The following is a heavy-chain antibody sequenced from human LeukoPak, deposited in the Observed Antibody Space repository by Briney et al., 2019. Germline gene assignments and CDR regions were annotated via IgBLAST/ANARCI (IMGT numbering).Heavy chain of an antibody. CDR3: ARVQRSSSGWYEAGLDY. Sequence: GGSLRLSCAASGFTFSSYWMYWVRQAPGKGLVWVSHINSDGSITSYADSVKGRFTISRDNAKNTLYLQMNSLIAEDPAVYYCARVQRSSSGWYEAGLDYWGQRTLVTVSS. V-gene: IGHV3-74*01. CDR1: GFTFSSYW. J-gene: IGHJ4*02. D-gene: IGHD6-19*01. CDR2: INSDGSIT.